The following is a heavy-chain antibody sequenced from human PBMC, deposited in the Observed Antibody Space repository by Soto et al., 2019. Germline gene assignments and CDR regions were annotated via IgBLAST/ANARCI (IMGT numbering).Heavy chain of an antibody. CDR1: GFTFSSYG. J-gene: IGHJ6*02. CDR3: AKEVVVGAIPGFGDYYYYYGMDV. D-gene: IGHD1-26*01. V-gene: IGHV3-30*18. Sequence: GSLRLSCAASGFTFSSYGMHWVRQAPGKGLEWAAVISYDGSNKYYADSVKGRFTISRDNSKNTLYLQMNSLRAEDTAVYYCAKEVVVGAIPGFGDYYYYYGMDVWGQGTTVTVSS. CDR2: ISYDGSNK.